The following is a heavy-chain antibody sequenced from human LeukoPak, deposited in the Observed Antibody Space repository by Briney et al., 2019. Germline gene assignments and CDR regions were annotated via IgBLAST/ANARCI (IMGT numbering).Heavy chain of an antibody. D-gene: IGHD3-10*01. J-gene: IGHJ3*02. CDR1: GFTFSSYA. CDR2: TRGTGDET. CDR3: AKAFREFGSSSYSSFDI. Sequence: GVSLRLSCAASGFTFSSYAMSWVRQAPGKGLEWVSMTRGTGDETHYSDSVKGRFTISKDNSKNILYLQMNSLRAEDTAVYYCAKAFREFGSSSYSSFDIWGQGTLVTVSS. V-gene: IGHV3-23*01.